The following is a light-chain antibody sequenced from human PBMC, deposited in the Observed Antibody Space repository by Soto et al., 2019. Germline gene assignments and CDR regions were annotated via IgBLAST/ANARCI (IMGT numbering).Light chain of an antibody. CDR2: AAS. Sequence: GARVTITCRASQSISSYLNWYQQKPGKAPKLLIYAASSLQSGVPSRFSGSGSGTDFTLTISSLQPEDFATYYCQQSYSTPLTFGGGTKVDIK. J-gene: IGKJ4*01. V-gene: IGKV1-39*01. CDR3: QQSYSTPLT. CDR1: QSISSY.